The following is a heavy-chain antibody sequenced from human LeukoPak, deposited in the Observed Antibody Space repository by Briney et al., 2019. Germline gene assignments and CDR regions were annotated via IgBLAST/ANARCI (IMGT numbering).Heavy chain of an antibody. V-gene: IGHV4-4*09. J-gene: IGHJ4*02. D-gene: IGHD3-22*01. Sequence: PSETLSLTCSVSGDSISSYYWSWIRQPPGKELEWIGHIYTSGSTNLNPSLKSRVTMSIDTSKNQISLRLSSVTAADTAVYYCARHGRDGSGFYGLGYWGQGSLVTVSS. CDR2: IYTSGST. CDR3: ARHGRDGSGFYGLGY. CDR1: GDSISSYY.